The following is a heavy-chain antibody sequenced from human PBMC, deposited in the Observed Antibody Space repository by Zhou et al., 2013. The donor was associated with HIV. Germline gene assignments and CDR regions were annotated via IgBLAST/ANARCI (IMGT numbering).Heavy chain of an antibody. D-gene: IGHD2-2*01. CDR1: GYTFTGYY. J-gene: IGHJ5*02. V-gene: IGHV1-2*02. Sequence: VQLVQSGAEVKKPGASVKVSCKASGYTFTGYYMHWVRQAPGQGLEWMGWINPNSGGTNYAQKFQGRVTMTRDTSISTGYMELRRLRSDDTAVYYCARAPGGIVIIPADNWFRPVGPREPRSPSP. CDR2: INPNSGGT. CDR3: ARAPGGIVIIPADNWFRP.